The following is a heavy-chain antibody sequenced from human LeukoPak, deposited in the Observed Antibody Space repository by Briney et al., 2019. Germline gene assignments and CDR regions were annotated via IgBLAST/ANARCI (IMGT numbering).Heavy chain of an antibody. CDR1: GFTFSSYG. V-gene: IGHV3-33*06. CDR3: AKGLSYFDY. Sequence: GRSLRLSCAASGFTFSSYGMHWVRQAPGKGLEWVAVIWYDGSNKYYADSVKGRFTISRDNSKNTLYLQMNSLRAEDTAVYYCAKGLSYFDYWGQGTLVTVSS. CDR2: IWYDGSNK. J-gene: IGHJ4*02.